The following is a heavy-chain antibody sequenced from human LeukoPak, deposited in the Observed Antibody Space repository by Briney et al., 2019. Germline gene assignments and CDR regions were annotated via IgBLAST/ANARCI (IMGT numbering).Heavy chain of an antibody. CDR3: ARHGDLLSPFQT. V-gene: IGHV4-39*01. D-gene: IGHD2-21*02. CDR1: GGSISSTSYY. J-gene: IGHJ5*02. CDR2: INYSGST. Sequence: SETLSLTCTVSGGSISSTSYYWGWIRQPPGKGLEWIGTINYSGSTYYNPSLKSRVTISVDTSKNQISLKLNSVTAADTAMYYCARHGDLLSPFQTWGQGTLVTVSS.